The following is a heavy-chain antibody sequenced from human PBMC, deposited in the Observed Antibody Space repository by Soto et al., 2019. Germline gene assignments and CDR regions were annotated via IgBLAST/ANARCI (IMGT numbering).Heavy chain of an antibody. CDR1: GYSFTSYW. V-gene: IGHV5-10-1*01. Sequence: GESLKISCQGSGYSFTSYWISWVRQMPGKGLEWMGRIDPSDSYTNYSPSFQGHVTISADKSISTAYLQWSSLKASDTAMYYCARHRRIAAAGTGTWDYYYGMDVWGQGTTVTVSS. CDR3: ARHRRIAAAGTGTWDYYYGMDV. D-gene: IGHD6-13*01. CDR2: IDPSDSYT. J-gene: IGHJ6*02.